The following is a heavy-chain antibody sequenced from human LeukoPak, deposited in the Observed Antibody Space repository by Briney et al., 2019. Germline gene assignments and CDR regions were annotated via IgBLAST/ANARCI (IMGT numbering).Heavy chain of an antibody. V-gene: IGHV3-21*01. CDR2: ISSSSSYI. CDR1: GFTFSSYS. CDR3: ARARARDYFDY. Sequence: GGSLRLSCAASGFTFSSYSMNWVRQAPGKGLEWVSSISSSSSYIYYADSVKGRFTISRDNAKNSLYLQMNSLRAEDTAVYYCARARARDYFDYWGQGTLVTVSS. J-gene: IGHJ4*02.